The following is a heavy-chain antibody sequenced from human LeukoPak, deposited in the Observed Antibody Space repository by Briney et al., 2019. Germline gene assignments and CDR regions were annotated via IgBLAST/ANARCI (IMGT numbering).Heavy chain of an antibody. Sequence: SETLSLTRTASGGSISSYYWSWIRQPPGKGLEWIGYIYYSGSTNYNPSLKSRVTISVDTSKNQFSLKLSSVTAADTAVYYCASGYGSSGRFDYWGQGTLVTVS. V-gene: IGHV4-59*01. CDR2: IYYSGST. CDR3: ASGYGSSGRFDY. CDR1: GGSISSYY. J-gene: IGHJ4*02. D-gene: IGHD3-10*01.